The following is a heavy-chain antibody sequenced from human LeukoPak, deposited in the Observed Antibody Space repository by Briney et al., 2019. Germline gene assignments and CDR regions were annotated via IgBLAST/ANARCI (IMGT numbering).Heavy chain of an antibody. CDR2: ISGSGGNP. CDR1: GFTFSNYA. Sequence: PGGSLRLSCAASGFTFSNYAMSWVRQAPGKGLEWVSSISGSGGNPYYADSVKGRFTISRDNAKNSLYLKMNSLRAEDTAVYYWAEPRITMIGGVWGKGTTVTISS. J-gene: IGHJ6*04. CDR3: AEPRITMIGGV. V-gene: IGHV3-23*01. D-gene: IGHD3-10*02.